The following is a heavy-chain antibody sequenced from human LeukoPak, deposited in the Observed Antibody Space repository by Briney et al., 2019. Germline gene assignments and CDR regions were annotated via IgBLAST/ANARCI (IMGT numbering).Heavy chain of an antibody. V-gene: IGHV4-59*01. CDR3: ARSIPLDAFDI. CDR1: GGSISSYY. Sequence: PSETLSLTCTVSGGSISSYYWSWIRQPPGKGLEWIGYIYYSGSTNYNPFLKSRVTISVDTSKNQFSLKLSSVTAADTAVYYCARSIPLDAFDIWGQGTMVTVSS. J-gene: IGHJ3*02. D-gene: IGHD2-2*02. CDR2: IYYSGST.